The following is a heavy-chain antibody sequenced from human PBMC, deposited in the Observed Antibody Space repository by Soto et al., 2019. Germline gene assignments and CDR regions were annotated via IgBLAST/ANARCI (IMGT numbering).Heavy chain of an antibody. Sequence: SETLSLTCTVSGGSISSYYWSWIRQPPGKGLEWIGYIYYSGSTNYNPSLKSRVTISVDTSKNQFSLKLSSVTAADTAVYYCARGVRGVINNWFDPWGQGTLVTVAS. CDR2: IYYSGST. D-gene: IGHD3-10*01. CDR3: ARGVRGVINNWFDP. J-gene: IGHJ5*02. CDR1: GGSISSYY. V-gene: IGHV4-59*01.